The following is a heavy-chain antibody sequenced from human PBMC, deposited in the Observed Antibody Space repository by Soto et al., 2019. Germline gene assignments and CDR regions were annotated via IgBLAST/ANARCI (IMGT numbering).Heavy chain of an antibody. CDR1: GFTFGSYA. CDR2: ISGSGGST. J-gene: IGHJ4*02. CDR3: ARRSSSWYFDY. D-gene: IGHD6-13*01. V-gene: IGHV3-23*01. Sequence: EVQLLESGGGLLQLGGSLRLSCAASGFTFGSYAMNWVRQAPGKGLEWVSVISGSGGSTYYADSVKGRFTISRVNSKNTLYLQMNSLRAKDTAVYYCARRSSSWYFDYWGQGTLVTVSS.